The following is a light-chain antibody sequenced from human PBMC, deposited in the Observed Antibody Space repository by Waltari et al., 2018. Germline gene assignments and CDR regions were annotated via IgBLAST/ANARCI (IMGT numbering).Light chain of an antibody. J-gene: IGLJ3*02. CDR2: NST. Sequence: QSVLTQPPSASGTPGQRVSLSCSGVTSNFGSDTLSWYQQLPGTAPQLIIYNSTQRPSGVPDRFSGSKSGSSASLAISGLQSDDEGDYFCAAWDARLKHWVFGGGTQLSVL. CDR1: TSNFGSDT. V-gene: IGLV1-44*01. CDR3: AAWDARLKHWV.